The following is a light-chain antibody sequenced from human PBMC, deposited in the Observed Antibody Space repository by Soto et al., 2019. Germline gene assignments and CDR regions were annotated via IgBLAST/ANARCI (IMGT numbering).Light chain of an antibody. Sequence: DIQMTQSPSSLSASVGDRVTITCRASQSVSHYLNWYQQKPGKAPKLLIYAASRLQSWVPSRFSGSGSGTDFTLTISSLQPEDFATYFCQQSYSTPRTFGQGTKLDIK. V-gene: IGKV1-39*01. CDR1: QSVSHY. CDR2: AAS. J-gene: IGKJ2*02. CDR3: QQSYSTPRT.